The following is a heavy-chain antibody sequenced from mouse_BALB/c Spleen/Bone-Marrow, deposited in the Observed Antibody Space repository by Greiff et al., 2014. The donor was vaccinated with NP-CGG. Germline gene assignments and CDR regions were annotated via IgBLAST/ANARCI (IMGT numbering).Heavy chain of an antibody. V-gene: IGHV1-26*01. J-gene: IGHJ3*01. CDR3: ARKGNYGWFAY. Sequence: VQLQQSGPELVKPGASVKISCKASGYSFTAYYIHWVKQSHVKSLEWIGRINPYNGATSYNQNFKDKASLTVDKSSSTAYMELRSLTSEDSAVYYCARKGNYGWFAYWGQGTLVTVSA. CDR1: GYSFTAYY. D-gene: IGHD2-1*01. CDR2: INPYNGAT.